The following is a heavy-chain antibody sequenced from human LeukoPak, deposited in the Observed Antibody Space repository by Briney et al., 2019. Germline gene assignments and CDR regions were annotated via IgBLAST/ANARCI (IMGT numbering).Heavy chain of an antibody. J-gene: IGHJ3*02. CDR1: GYTFTGYY. V-gene: IGHV1-2*02. CDR3: ARDMLVANDAFDI. CDR2: INPNSGGT. D-gene: IGHD2-15*01. Sequence: ASVKVSCKASGYTFTGYYMHWVRQAPGQGLEWMGWINPNSGGTNYAQKLQGRVTMTTDTSTSTAYMELRSLRSDDTAVYYCARDMLVANDAFDIWGQGTMVTVSS.